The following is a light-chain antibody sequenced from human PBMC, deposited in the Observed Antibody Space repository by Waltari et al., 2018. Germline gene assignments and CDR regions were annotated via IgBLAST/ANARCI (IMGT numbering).Light chain of an antibody. V-gene: IGLV2-11*01. CDR1: ISDVGGHNY. CDR2: DVN. Sequence: QSALTQPRSVSGSPGQSVTISCTGTISDVGGHNYVSWYQRHPGKAPKLMIYDVNKPPSGVPDRFSGSKSGNTASLTISGLQGEDEADYYCYSYAGSSSFVFGTGTEIIVL. CDR3: YSYAGSSSFV. J-gene: IGLJ1*01.